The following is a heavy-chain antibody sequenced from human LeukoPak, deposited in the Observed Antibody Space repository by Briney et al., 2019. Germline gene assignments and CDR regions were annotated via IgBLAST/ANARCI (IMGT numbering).Heavy chain of an antibody. CDR2: ISSSSSYI. J-gene: IGHJ4*02. V-gene: IGHV3-21*01. Sequence: GGSLRLSCAASGFTFSSYSMNWVRQAPGKGLEWVSSISSSSSYIYYADSVKGRFTISRDNAKNSLYLQMNSLRAEDKAVYYCARDQSITMVRGITRAPPKYWGQGTLVTVSS. CDR3: ARDQSITMVRGITRAPPKY. CDR1: GFTFSSYS. D-gene: IGHD3-10*01.